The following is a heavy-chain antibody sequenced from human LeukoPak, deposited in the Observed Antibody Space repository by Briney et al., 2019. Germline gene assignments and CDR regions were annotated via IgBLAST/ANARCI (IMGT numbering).Heavy chain of an antibody. CDR2: MNPISGNT. V-gene: IGHV1-8*01. Sequence: ASVKVSCKASGYTFTSYDISWVRQATGQGLEWMGWMNPISGNTGYAQKFQGRVTMTRSTSISTAYMELSSLRSEDTAVYYCAKDSGWPFDYWGQGTLVTVSS. CDR1: GYTFTSYD. D-gene: IGHD6-19*01. J-gene: IGHJ4*02. CDR3: AKDSGWPFDY.